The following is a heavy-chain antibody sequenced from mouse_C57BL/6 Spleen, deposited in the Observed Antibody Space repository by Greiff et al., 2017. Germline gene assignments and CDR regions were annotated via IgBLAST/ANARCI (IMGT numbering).Heavy chain of an antibody. D-gene: IGHD2-3*01. CDR1: GYTFTSYW. Sequence: QVQLQQPGAELVKPGASVKLSCKASGYTFTSYWMHWVKQRPGQGLEWIGMIHPNSGSTNYNEKFKSKATLTVDKSSSTAYMQLSSLTSEDSAVYYCARYYDGYYEDWYFDVWGTGTTVTVAS. V-gene: IGHV1-64*01. CDR2: IHPNSGST. CDR3: ARYYDGYYEDWYFDV. J-gene: IGHJ1*03.